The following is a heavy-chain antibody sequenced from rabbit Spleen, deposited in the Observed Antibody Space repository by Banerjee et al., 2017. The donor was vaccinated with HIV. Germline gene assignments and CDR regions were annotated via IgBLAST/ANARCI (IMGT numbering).Heavy chain of an antibody. CDR3: ARDDSGRSPYYFGL. D-gene: IGHD1-1*01. J-gene: IGHJ4*01. CDR1: GFSFSSNYY. CDR2: IATGSSGFT. V-gene: IGHV1S45*01. Sequence: QEQLEESGGDLVKPEGSLTLTCTASGFSFSSNYYMCWVRQAPGKGLEWIACIATGSSGFTYYASWAKGRFTCSKASSTTVTLQMTSLTAADTATYFCARDDSGRSPYYFGLWGPGTLVTVS.